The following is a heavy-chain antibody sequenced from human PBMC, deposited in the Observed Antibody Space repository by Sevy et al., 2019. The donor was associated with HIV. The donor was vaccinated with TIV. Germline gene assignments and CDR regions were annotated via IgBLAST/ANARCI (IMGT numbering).Heavy chain of an antibody. D-gene: IGHD1-26*01. Sequence: GGSLRLSCAASGFTFSSYSMNWVRQAPGKGLEWVSSISSSSRYIYYADSVNGRFTISRDNAKNSLYLQMNSLRAEDTAVYYCASTVGATLDIWGQGTMVTVSS. CDR3: ASTVGATLDI. CDR1: GFTFSSYS. V-gene: IGHV3-21*01. CDR2: ISSSSRYI. J-gene: IGHJ3*02.